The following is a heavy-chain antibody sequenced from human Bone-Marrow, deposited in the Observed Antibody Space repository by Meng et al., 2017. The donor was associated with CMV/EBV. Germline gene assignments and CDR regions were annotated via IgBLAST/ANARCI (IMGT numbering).Heavy chain of an antibody. D-gene: IGHD6-19*01. CDR3: VPKPGKAVAGTDY. J-gene: IGHJ4*02. Sequence: SAKVSCKASGGTFSSYAISWVRQAPGQGLKWMGGIIRILGIANYAQKFQGRVTITADKSTSTAYKELRSLRSEDTAVYYCVPKPGKAVAGTDYWGQGTLVTVSS. V-gene: IGHV1-69*10. CDR2: IIRILGIA. CDR1: GGTFSSYA.